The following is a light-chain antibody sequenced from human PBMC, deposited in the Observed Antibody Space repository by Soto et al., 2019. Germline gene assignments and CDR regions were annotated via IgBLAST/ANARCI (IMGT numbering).Light chain of an antibody. CDR2: GAS. CDR3: QHYGRSAIFT. Sequence: EIVLTQSPGTLSLSPGERATLSCRASQSLSSNYLACYQQKPGQAPRLLIYGASSRAAGIPDRFSGSGSGTDVTLTISSLEPEDFAVYYCQHYGRSAIFTLGPGTTVDIK. J-gene: IGKJ3*01. CDR1: QSLSSNY. V-gene: IGKV3-20*01.